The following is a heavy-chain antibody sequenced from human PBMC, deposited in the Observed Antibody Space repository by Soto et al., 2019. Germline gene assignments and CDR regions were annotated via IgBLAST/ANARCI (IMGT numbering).Heavy chain of an antibody. D-gene: IGHD3-10*01. Sequence: QVQLVESGGGVIQPGRSLRLSCAASGFTFSSYGMHWVRQAPGKGLEWVAVISYDGSNKYYADSVKGRFTISRDNSKNTLYLQMNSLRAEDTAVYYCAKDLGSGSYYPGTCLDYWGQGTLVTVSS. J-gene: IGHJ4*02. V-gene: IGHV3-30*18. CDR1: GFTFSSYG. CDR3: AKDLGSGSYYPGTCLDY. CDR2: ISYDGSNK.